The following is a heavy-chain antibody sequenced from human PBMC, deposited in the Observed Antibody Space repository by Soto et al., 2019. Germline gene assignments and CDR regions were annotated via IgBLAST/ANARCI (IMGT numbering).Heavy chain of an antibody. J-gene: IGHJ4*02. CDR2: ISYDGSNK. V-gene: IGHV3-30*18. CDR3: AKDLNYYDSSGYLLHYFDY. Sequence: GGSLRLSCAASGFTFSSYGMHWVRQAPGKGLEWVAVISYDGSNKYYADSVKGRFTISRDNSKNTLYLQMNSLRAEDTAVYYCAKDLNYYDSSGYLLHYFDYWGQGTLVTVSS. CDR1: GFTFSSYG. D-gene: IGHD3-22*01.